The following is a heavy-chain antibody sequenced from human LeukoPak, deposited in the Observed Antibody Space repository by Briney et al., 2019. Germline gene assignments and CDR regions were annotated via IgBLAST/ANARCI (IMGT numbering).Heavy chain of an antibody. D-gene: IGHD6-6*01. CDR1: GFTFSSYA. V-gene: IGHV3-30-3*01. Sequence: PGGSLRLSCAASGFTFSSYAMHWVRQAPGKGLEGVAVISYDGSNKYYADSVKGRFTISRDNSKNTLYLQMNSLRAEDTAVYYCARVESIAAPYYYYGMDVWGQGTTVTVSS. J-gene: IGHJ6*02. CDR3: ARVESIAAPYYYYGMDV. CDR2: ISYDGSNK.